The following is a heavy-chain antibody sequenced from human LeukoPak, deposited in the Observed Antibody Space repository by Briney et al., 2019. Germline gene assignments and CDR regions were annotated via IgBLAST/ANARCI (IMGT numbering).Heavy chain of an antibody. CDR2: IYYSGST. V-gene: IGHV4-39*07. J-gene: IGHJ4*02. CDR1: GGSISSRSYY. Sequence: SETLSLTCTVSGGSISSRSYYWGWIRQPPGKGLEWIGTIYYSGSTYYNPSLKSRVTISVDTSKNQFSLKLSSVTAADTAVYYCARGLSGWHDYWGQGTLVTVSS. CDR3: ARGLSGWHDY. D-gene: IGHD6-19*01.